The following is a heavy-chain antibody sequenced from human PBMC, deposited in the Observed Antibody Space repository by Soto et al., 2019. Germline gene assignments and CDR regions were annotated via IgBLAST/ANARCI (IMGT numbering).Heavy chain of an antibody. CDR1: GGTFSSYA. D-gene: IGHD3-22*01. Sequence: QVQLVQSGAEVKKPGSSVNVSCKASGGTFSSYAISWVRQAPGQGLEWMGGIIPIFGTANYAQKFQGRVTITADESTSTAYMELSSLRSEDTAVYYCAQDSSGYYLRAHYYYGMDVWGQGTTVTVSS. J-gene: IGHJ6*02. V-gene: IGHV1-69*01. CDR3: AQDSSGYYLRAHYYYGMDV. CDR2: IIPIFGTA.